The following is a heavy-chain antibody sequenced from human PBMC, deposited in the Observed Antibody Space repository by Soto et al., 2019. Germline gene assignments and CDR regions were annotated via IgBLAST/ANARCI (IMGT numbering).Heavy chain of an antibody. CDR1: GFTFSAYS. Sequence: GGSLRLSCAASGFTFSAYSMNWVRQAPGKGLEWVSYISSSGSTIYYADSVKGRFTISRDNAKNSLYLQMNSLRAEDTAVYYCARQYDYGDLYYSYYYMDVWGKGTTVTVSS. D-gene: IGHD4-17*01. CDR3: ARQYDYGDLYYSYYYMDV. J-gene: IGHJ6*03. V-gene: IGHV3-48*01. CDR2: ISSSGSTI.